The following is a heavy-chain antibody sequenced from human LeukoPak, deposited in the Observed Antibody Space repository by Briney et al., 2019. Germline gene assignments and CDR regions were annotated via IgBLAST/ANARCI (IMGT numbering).Heavy chain of an antibody. CDR2: IIPIFGTA. J-gene: IGHJ4*02. Sequence: ASVKVSCKASGGTFSSYAISWVRQAPGQGLEWMGGIIPIFGTANYAQKFQGRVTITADKSTSTAYMELSSLRSEDTAVYYCARVLGYSSSWYFDYWGQGTLVTVSS. CDR3: ARVLGYSSSWYFDY. D-gene: IGHD6-13*01. CDR1: GGTFSSYA. V-gene: IGHV1-69*06.